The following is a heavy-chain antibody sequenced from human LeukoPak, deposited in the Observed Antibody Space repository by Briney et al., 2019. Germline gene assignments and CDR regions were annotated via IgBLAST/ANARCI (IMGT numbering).Heavy chain of an antibody. CDR1: GFTFSSYA. V-gene: IGHV3-23*01. Sequence: GGSLRLSCAASGFTFSSYAMSWVRQAPGKGLEWVSAISGSGGSTYYADSVKGRFTISRDTSKNTLYLQMNSLRAEDTAVYYCAKADCSSTSCYVNAFDIWGQGTMVTVSS. D-gene: IGHD2-2*01. CDR3: AKADCSSTSCYVNAFDI. CDR2: ISGSGGST. J-gene: IGHJ3*02.